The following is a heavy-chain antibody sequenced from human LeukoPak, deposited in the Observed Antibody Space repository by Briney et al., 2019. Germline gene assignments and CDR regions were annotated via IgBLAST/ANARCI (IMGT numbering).Heavy chain of an antibody. CDR2: ISYDGSNK. Sequence: PGGSLRLSCAASGFTFSSYGMHWVRQAPGKGLEWVAVISYDGSNKYYADSVKGRFTISRDNSKNTLYLQMNSLRAEDTAVYYCAKMYYYGSGSHFDYWGQGTLVTVSS. V-gene: IGHV3-30*18. D-gene: IGHD3-10*01. CDR3: AKMYYYGSGSHFDY. CDR1: GFTFSSYG. J-gene: IGHJ4*02.